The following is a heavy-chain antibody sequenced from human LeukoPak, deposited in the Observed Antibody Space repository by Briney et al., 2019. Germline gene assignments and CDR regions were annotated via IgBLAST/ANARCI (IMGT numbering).Heavy chain of an antibody. CDR2: INPNSGGT. CDR1: GYTFTSYY. D-gene: IGHD6-19*01. CDR3: ARAGWMSSGWFSDY. V-gene: IGHV1-2*02. J-gene: IGHJ4*02. Sequence: ASVKVSCKASGYTFTSYYMHWVRQAPGQGLEWMGWINPNSGGTNYAQKFQGRVTMTRDMSTSTVYMELSSLRSEDTAVYYCARAGWMSSGWFSDYWGQGTLVTVSS.